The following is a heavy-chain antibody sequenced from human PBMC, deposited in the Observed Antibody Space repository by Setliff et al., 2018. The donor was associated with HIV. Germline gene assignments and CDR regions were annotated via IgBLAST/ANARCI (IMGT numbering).Heavy chain of an antibody. CDR1: GYTVTSYG. CDR3: ARFHDNYYYESRAYFDS. V-gene: IGHV1-18*01. CDR2: ISVKNGNT. D-gene: IGHD3-22*01. Sequence: ASVNVSCKASGYTVTSYGISWVRQAPGQGPEGMGWISVKNGNTDYVQKFQGRVTMSTDTSKSSAYLALRSLRSDETAVYYCARFHDNYYYESRAYFDSWGQETLVTVSS. J-gene: IGHJ4*02.